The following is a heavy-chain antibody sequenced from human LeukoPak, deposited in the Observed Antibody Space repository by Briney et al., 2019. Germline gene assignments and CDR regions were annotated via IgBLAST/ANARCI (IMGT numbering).Heavy chain of an antibody. J-gene: IGHJ4*02. CDR1: GFTFSTYA. V-gene: IGHV3-23*01. CDR3: VKSGHNPLDY. D-gene: IGHD1-1*01. Sequence: GGSLRLSCAASGFTFSTYAMSWVRQAPGKGLEWVSSISGSGGSTYYADSVKGRFTISRDTSKNTLYLQMNSLRAADTAVYYCVKSGHNPLDYWGQGTLVTVSP. CDR2: ISGSGGST.